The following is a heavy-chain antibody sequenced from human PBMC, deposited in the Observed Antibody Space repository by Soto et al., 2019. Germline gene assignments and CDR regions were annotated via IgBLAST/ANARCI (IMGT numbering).Heavy chain of an antibody. V-gene: IGHV1-18*01. Sequence: ASVKVSCKTSGCTFTSYHISLVRQAPGQGLEWMGWISVYNGNTNYAQKLQGRVTMTTDTSTSTAYMELRSLRSDDTAVYYCARDTPPIDVWGQGTTVTVSS. CDR1: GCTFTSYH. CDR2: ISVYNGNT. J-gene: IGHJ6*02. CDR3: ARDTPPIDV.